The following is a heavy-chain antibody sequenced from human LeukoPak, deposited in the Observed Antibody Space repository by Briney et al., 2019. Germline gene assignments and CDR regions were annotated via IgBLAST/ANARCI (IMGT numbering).Heavy chain of an antibody. Sequence: GASVKVSCKASGGTFSSYAISWVRQAPGQGLEWMGGIIPIFGTANYAQKFQGRVTITADKSTSTAYMELSSLRSEDTAVYYCARDRGVAVAGFPDYWGQGTLVTVSS. CDR2: IIPIFGTA. D-gene: IGHD6-19*01. CDR1: GGTFSSYA. J-gene: IGHJ4*02. CDR3: ARDRGVAVAGFPDY. V-gene: IGHV1-69*06.